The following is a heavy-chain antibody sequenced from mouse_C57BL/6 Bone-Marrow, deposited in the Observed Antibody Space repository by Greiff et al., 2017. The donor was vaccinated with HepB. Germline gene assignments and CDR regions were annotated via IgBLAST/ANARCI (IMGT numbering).Heavy chain of an antibody. Sequence: EVKLVESGGDLVKPGGSLKLSCAASGFTFSSYGMSWVRQTPDKRLEWVATISSGGSYTYYTDSVKGRFTISRDNAKNTLYLQMSSLKSEDTARYYCAIGTVEGRWYFDVWGTGTTVTVSS. CDR3: AIGTVEGRWYFDV. V-gene: IGHV5-6*01. CDR2: ISSGGSYT. J-gene: IGHJ1*03. CDR1: GFTFSSYG. D-gene: IGHD1-1*01.